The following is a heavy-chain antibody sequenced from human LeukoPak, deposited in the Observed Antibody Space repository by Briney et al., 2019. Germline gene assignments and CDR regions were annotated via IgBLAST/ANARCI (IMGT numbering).Heavy chain of an antibody. D-gene: IGHD4-17*01. CDR2: ISSSSSTI. Sequence: GGSLRLSCAASGFTFSSYSMNWVRQAPGKGLEWVSYISSSSSTIYYADSVKGRFTISRDNAKNSLYLQMTSLRAEDTAVYYCARASPTVTSYYWGQGTLVTVSS. V-gene: IGHV3-48*04. J-gene: IGHJ4*02. CDR3: ARASPTVTSYY. CDR1: GFTFSSYS.